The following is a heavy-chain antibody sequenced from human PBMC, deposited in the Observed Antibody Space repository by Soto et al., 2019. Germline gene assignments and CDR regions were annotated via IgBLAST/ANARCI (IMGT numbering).Heavy chain of an antibody. CDR1: GGTSVDHG. J-gene: IGHJ5*02. Sequence: IISLRGGVEGGTSVDHGCSRISQHQGKGLEWIGEINHSGSTNYNPSLKSRVTISVDTSKNQFSLKLSSVTAADTAVYYCARFRGIAVPVTLYNWFDIWGQGPLVTVSS. CDR2: INHSGST. CDR3: ARFRGIAVPVTLYNWFDI. V-gene: IGHV4-34*01. D-gene: IGHD6-19*01.